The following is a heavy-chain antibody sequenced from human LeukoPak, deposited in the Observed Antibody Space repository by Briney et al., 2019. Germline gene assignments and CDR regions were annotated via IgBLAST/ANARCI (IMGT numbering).Heavy chain of an antibody. CDR1: GGSISSYY. J-gene: IGHJ6*03. CDR3: ARGAANSNHYYYYYYMDV. Sequence: SETLSLTCTVSGGSISSYYWSWIRQPAGKGLEWIGRIYTSGSTNYNPSLKSRVTMSVDTSKNQFSLKLSSVTAADTAVYYCARGAANSNHYYYYYYMDVWGKGTTVTVSS. V-gene: IGHV4-4*07. CDR2: IYTSGST. D-gene: IGHD4-11*01.